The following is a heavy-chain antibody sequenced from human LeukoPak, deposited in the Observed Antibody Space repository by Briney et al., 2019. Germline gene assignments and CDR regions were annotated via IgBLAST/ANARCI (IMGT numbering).Heavy chain of an antibody. CDR3: ARPTNYFDY. J-gene: IGHJ4*02. V-gene: IGHV3-30*04. CDR2: ISYDGSNK. D-gene: IGHD2-8*01. CDR1: GFTFSSYA. Sequence: PGGSLRLSCAASGFTFSSYAMHWVRQAPGKGLEWVAVISYDGSNKYYADSVKGRFTISRDNSKNTLYLQMNSLRAEDTAVYYCARPTNYFDYWGQGTLVTVSS.